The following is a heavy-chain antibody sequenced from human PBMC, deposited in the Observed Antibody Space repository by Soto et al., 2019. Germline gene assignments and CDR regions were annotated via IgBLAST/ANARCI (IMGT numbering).Heavy chain of an antibody. V-gene: IGHV3-23*01. D-gene: IGHD2-15*01. CDR2: ISGGGGST. CDR3: AKRGCSGGSCSYFDY. J-gene: IGHJ4*02. CDR1: GFTFSSYV. Sequence: PGGSLRLSCAASGFTFSSYVMYWVRQAPGKGLEWVSGISGGGGSTYYADSVGGRFTISRDNSKNTLSLQMNTLRAEDTALYYCAKRGCSGGSCSYFDYWGQGTLVTVSS.